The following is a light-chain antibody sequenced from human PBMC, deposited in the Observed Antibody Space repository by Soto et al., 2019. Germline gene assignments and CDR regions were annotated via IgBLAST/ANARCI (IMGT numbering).Light chain of an antibody. CDR1: QGIRSY. CDR3: QQSYNAPIT. CDR2: AAS. Sequence: DIQLTQSPSFLSASVGDRVTITCRASQGIRSYLAWYQQKPGKAPKLLIYAASTLQTGVPSRFSGSGAGTDFTLTISSLQPEDFETYYCQQSYNAPITFGQGTRLEIK. J-gene: IGKJ5*01. V-gene: IGKV1-9*01.